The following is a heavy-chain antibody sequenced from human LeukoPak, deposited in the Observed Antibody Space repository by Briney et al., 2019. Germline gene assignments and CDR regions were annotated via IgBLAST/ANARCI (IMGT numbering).Heavy chain of an antibody. J-gene: IGHJ6*03. CDR3: ARVGFPTGPRFPSYYYYMDV. V-gene: IGHV1-2*02. D-gene: IGHD4-11*01. Sequence: ASVKVSCKASGYTFTGYYMHWVRQAPGQGLEWMGWINPNSGGTNYAQKFQGRVTMTRDTSTSTVYMELSSLRSEDTAVYYCARVGFPTGPRFPSYYYYMDVWGKGTTVTVSS. CDR1: GYTFTGYY. CDR2: INPNSGGT.